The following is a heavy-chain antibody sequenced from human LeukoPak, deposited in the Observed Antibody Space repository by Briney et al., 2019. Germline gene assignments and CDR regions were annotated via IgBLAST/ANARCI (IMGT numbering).Heavy chain of an antibody. CDR1: GYTFTSYG. V-gene: IGHV1-18*01. CDR3: ATDHAASGPADYSYYGMDV. Sequence: GASVKVSCKASGYTFTSYGISWVRQAPGQGLEWMGWISAYNGNTNYAQKLQGRVTMTTDTSTSTAYMELRSLRSDDTAVYYCATDHAASGPADYSYYGMDVWGQGTTVTVSS. CDR2: ISAYNGNT. J-gene: IGHJ6*02. D-gene: IGHD2-2*01.